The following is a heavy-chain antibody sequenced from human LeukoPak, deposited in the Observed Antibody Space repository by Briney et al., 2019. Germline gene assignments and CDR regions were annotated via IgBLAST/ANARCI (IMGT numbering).Heavy chain of an antibody. CDR2: IYPGDSDT. Sequence: GEPLKISCKGFGSSFTNYWIGWVRQLPGKGLEWMGIIYPGDSDTRYSPSFQGQVTISADKSINTAYLQWSSLKASDTAMYYCVLAGSGSYYFDYWGQGILVTVSS. J-gene: IGHJ4*02. CDR1: GSSFTNYW. CDR3: VLAGSGSYYFDY. D-gene: IGHD3-10*01. V-gene: IGHV5-51*01.